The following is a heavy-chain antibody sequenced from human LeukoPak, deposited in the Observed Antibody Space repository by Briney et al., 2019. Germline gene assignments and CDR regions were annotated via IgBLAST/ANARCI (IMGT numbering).Heavy chain of an antibody. CDR3: AREMAYYDILTGYYTEPRGAFDI. J-gene: IGHJ3*02. D-gene: IGHD3-9*01. CDR1: GFTVTITY. Sequence: GGSLRLSCAASGFTVTITYMSWVRQAPGKGLEWVSLIYSDGSTYYADSVKGRFTISRDNSNNTLFLQMNSLRAEDTAVYYCAREMAYYDILTGYYTEPRGAFDIWGQGTMVTVSS. V-gene: IGHV3-66*01. CDR2: IYSDGST.